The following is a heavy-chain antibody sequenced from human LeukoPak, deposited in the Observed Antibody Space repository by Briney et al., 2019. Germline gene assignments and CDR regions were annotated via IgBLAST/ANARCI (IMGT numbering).Heavy chain of an antibody. V-gene: IGHV1-8*01. CDR1: GYTFTSYD. CDR3: ARWWSSSWSDPIGAFDI. Sequence: ASVKVSCKASGYTFTSYDINWVRQATGQGLEWMGWMNPNSGNTGYAQKFQGRVTMTRNTSISTAYMELSSLRSEDMAVYYCARWWSSSWSDPIGAFDIWGQGTMVTVSS. D-gene: IGHD6-13*01. J-gene: IGHJ3*02. CDR2: MNPNSGNT.